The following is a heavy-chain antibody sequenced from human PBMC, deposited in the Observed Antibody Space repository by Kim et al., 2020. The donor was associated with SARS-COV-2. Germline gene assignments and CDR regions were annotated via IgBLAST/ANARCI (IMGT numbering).Heavy chain of an antibody. V-gene: IGHV4-59*01. CDR2: IYYSGST. Sequence: SETLSLTCTVSGGSISSYYWSWIRQPPGKGLEWIGYIYYSGSTNYNPSLKSRVTISVDTSKNQFSLKLSSVTAADTAVYYCARSGPGGYSVPDYWGQGTLVTVSS. CDR1: GGSISSYY. J-gene: IGHJ4*02. CDR3: ARSGPGGYSVPDY. D-gene: IGHD5-18*01.